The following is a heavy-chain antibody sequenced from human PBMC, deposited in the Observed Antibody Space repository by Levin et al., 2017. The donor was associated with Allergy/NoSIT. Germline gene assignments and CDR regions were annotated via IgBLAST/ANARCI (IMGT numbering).Heavy chain of an antibody. CDR3: ARDRTGYGDHDLFDY. V-gene: IGHV3-21*01. D-gene: IGHD4-17*01. CDR2: ISTASGYI. CDR1: GFTFSTYS. Sequence: GGSLRLSCAASGFTFSTYSMNWVRQAPGKGLEWVSSISTASGYIYYADSVKGRFTISRDNAKNSLYLQMNSLRAEDTAVYYCARDRTGYGDHDLFDYWGQGTLVTVSS. J-gene: IGHJ4*02.